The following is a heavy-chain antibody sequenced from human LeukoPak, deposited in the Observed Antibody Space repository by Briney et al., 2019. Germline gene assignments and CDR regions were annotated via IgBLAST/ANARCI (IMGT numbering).Heavy chain of an antibody. V-gene: IGHV3-66*01. CDR2: IYTGGST. Sequence: GGSLRLSCAASGFTFSDYRMNWVRQAPGKGLEWVSVIYTGGSTYYADSVKGRFTISRDNSKNTLDLQMNSLRAEDTAVYYCARALQLWSPFDYWGQGTLVTVSS. CDR3: ARALQLWSPFDY. D-gene: IGHD5-18*01. J-gene: IGHJ4*02. CDR1: GFTFSDYR.